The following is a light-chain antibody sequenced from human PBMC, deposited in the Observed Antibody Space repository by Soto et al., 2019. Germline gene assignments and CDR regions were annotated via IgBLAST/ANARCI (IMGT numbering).Light chain of an antibody. CDR2: WAS. Sequence: DIVMTQSPDSLAVSLGDRATINCKSSQSVLYSSNNKNYLAWYQQKPGQPPKLLIYWASTRESGVPDRFSGSGSGTDFTLTISSLQAEDVAVYYCQQSYSSLFTFGPGTKVDIK. CDR1: QSVLYSSNNKNY. V-gene: IGKV4-1*01. J-gene: IGKJ3*01. CDR3: QQSYSSLFT.